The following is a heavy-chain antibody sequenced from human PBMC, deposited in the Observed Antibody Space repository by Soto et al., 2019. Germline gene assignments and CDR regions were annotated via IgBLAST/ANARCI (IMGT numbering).Heavy chain of an antibody. J-gene: IGHJ4*02. CDR3: ARGTWRTGTNSFDY. D-gene: IGHD1-1*01. CDR1: GFTFSSYW. Sequence: EVQLVESGGGLVQPGGSLRLSCAASGFTFSSYWMSWVRQAPGNGLEWVANIKQDGSEKYYVDSVKGRFTISRDNAENSLYLQMNSLRAEDTAVYYCARGTWRTGTNSFDYWGQGTLVTVSS. V-gene: IGHV3-7*01. CDR2: IKQDGSEK.